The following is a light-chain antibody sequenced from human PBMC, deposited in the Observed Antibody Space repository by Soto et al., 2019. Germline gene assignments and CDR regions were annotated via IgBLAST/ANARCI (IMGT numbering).Light chain of an antibody. Sequence: IVLTQSPGTLALSPGERATLSCRASQSVSTNYLAWYQHKPGQAPRLLIYDASTRATGIPDRFSGSGSGTDFTLTISRLEPEDFAVYFCQQYATSPLAFGGGTKVDIK. J-gene: IGKJ4*01. V-gene: IGKV3-20*01. CDR2: DAS. CDR3: QQYATSPLA. CDR1: QSVSTNY.